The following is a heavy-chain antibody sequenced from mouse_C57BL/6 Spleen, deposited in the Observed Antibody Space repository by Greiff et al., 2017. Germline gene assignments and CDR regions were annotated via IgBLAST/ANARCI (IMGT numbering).Heavy chain of an antibody. J-gene: IGHJ2*01. V-gene: IGHV1-81*01. CDR1: GYTFTSYG. CDR3: ARSGYYYGSSYDY. CDR2: IYPRSGNT. Sequence: VQRVESGAELARPGASVKLSCKASGYTFTSYGISWVKQRTGQGLEWIGEIYPRSGNTYYNEKFKGKATLTADKSSSTAYMELRSLTSEDSAVYFCARSGYYYGSSYDYWGQGTTLTVSS. D-gene: IGHD1-1*01.